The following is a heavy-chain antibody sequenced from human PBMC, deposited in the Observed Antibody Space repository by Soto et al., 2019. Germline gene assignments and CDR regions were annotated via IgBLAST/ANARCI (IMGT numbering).Heavy chain of an antibody. CDR2: IYYSGRT. J-gene: IGHJ4*02. Sequence: QLQLQESGPGLVKPSETLSLTCTVSGGSISSSSYYWGWIRQPPGKGLEWIGSIYYSGRTYYNPSLKSRVTISVDTSKNQFSLKLCSVTAADTAVYYCARPYYYGSGSCFDYWGQGTLVTVSS. D-gene: IGHD3-10*01. V-gene: IGHV4-39*01. CDR3: ARPYYYGSGSCFDY. CDR1: GGSISSSSYY.